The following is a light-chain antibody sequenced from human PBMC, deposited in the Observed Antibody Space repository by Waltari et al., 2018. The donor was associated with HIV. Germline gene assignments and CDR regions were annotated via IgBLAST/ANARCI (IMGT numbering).Light chain of an antibody. CDR3: CSYAGGNTYV. CDR1: VGSYNL. J-gene: IGLJ1*01. V-gene: IGLV2-23*02. CDR2: DFS. Sequence: QSALTRPASVSGSPGQSLTISCTDVGSYNLVSWYQQHPGKAPKLLIDDFSERPSGISNRFSGTKSGNTASLTISGLQAEDDADYYCCSYAGGNTYVFDTGTKVTVL.